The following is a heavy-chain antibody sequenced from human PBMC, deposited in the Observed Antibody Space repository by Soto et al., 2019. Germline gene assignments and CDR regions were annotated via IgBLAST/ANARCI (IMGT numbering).Heavy chain of an antibody. J-gene: IGHJ4*02. D-gene: IGHD3-16*02. Sequence: QITLKESGPTLVKPTQTLTLTCTFSGFSLYTSGVGVGWTRQPPGKALEWLALIYWDDDERYSPSLKSRLTITKDTSKNQVVLTMTNMDPVDTATYYCVHLSWQNFDHWGQGTLVTVSS. V-gene: IGHV2-5*02. CDR2: IYWDDDE. CDR1: GFSLYTSGVG. CDR3: VHLSWQNFDH.